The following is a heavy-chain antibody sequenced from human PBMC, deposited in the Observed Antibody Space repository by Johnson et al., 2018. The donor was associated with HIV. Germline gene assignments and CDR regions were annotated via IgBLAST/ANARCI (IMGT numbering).Heavy chain of an antibody. J-gene: IGHJ3*02. CDR2: INWNGGST. CDR3: IQLDAFDI. V-gene: IGHV3-20*04. D-gene: IGHD5-18*01. CDR1: GFTFDDYG. Sequence: VHLVESGGGLVQPGRSLRLSCAASGFTFDDYGMHWVRQAPGKGLEWVSGINWNGGSTFYADSLKGRFTISRDNSKNTLYLQMNSLRAEDTAVYYCIQLDAFDIWGQGTMVTVSS.